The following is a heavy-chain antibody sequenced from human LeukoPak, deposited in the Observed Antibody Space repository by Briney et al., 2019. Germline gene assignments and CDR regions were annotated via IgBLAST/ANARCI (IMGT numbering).Heavy chain of an antibody. CDR2: IYYSGST. D-gene: IGHD4-23*01. CDR1: GGSISSGGYY. J-gene: IGHJ5*02. CDR3: ARSPRTVVTPGWFDP. V-gene: IGHV4-31*03. Sequence: SQTLSLTCTVSGGSISSGGYYWSWIRQHPGKGLEWIGYIYYSGSTYYNPSLKSRVTISVDTSKNQFSLKLSSVTAADTAVYYCARSPRTVVTPGWFDPWGQGTLVTVSS.